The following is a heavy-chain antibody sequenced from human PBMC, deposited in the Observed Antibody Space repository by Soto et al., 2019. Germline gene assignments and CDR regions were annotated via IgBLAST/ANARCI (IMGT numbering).Heavy chain of an antibody. D-gene: IGHD3-16*01. J-gene: IGHJ5*02. CDR1: GYSFTNND. CDR2: MNPGSGDT. CDR3: ARMATFGSLNWFDP. Sequence: ASVKVSCKASGYSFTNNDVSWVRQAAGQGLEWMGWMNPGSGDTGYAQKFQGRVTMTRDISIATAYMELSSLRSDDTAIYYCARMATFGSLNWFDPWGQGTLVTVSS. V-gene: IGHV1-8*01.